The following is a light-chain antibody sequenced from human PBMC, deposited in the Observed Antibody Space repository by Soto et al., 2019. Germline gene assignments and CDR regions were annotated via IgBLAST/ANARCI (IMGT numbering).Light chain of an antibody. CDR1: GSNIGAGYD. CDR2: GNS. Sequence: QSVLTQPPSVSGAPGQRVTISCTGSGSNIGAGYDVHWYQQLPGTAPKLLIYGNSNRPSGVPDRFSGSKSGTSASLAITGLQAEDEADYYCQSYDSSQHVVFGGGTKLTVL. V-gene: IGLV1-40*01. CDR3: QSYDSSQHVV. J-gene: IGLJ2*01.